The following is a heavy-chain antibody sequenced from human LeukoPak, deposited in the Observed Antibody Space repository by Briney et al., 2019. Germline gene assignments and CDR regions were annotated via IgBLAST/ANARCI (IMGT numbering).Heavy chain of an antibody. CDR1: GYTFTGYY. D-gene: IGHD2-15*01. V-gene: IGHV1-2*02. CDR2: INPNTGGT. J-gene: IGHJ4*02. CDR3: ARAVCSGGSCYPDPPGVDF. Sequence: GASVKVSCKASGYTFTGYYMHWVRQAPGQGLEWMGWINPNTGGTNYAQNSQGRVTMTRDTSISTAYMELSRLRSDDTAVYYCARAVCSGGSCYPDPPGVDFWGQGTLVTVSS.